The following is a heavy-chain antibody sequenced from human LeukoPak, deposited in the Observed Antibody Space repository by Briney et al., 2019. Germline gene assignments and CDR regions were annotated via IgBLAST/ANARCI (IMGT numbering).Heavy chain of an antibody. CDR2: IQYDGNDE. V-gene: IGHV3-30*02. J-gene: IGHJ2*01. D-gene: IGHD3-22*01. CDR1: GFTFSSYD. Sequence: GGSLRLSCAASGFTFSSYDIHWVRQAPGKGLEWVTFIQYDGNDEYQADSVKGRFTISRDNAKNSLYLQMNSLRAEDTAVYYCARDSISMKEVAYWYFDLWGRGTLVTVSS. CDR3: ARDSISMKEVAYWYFDL.